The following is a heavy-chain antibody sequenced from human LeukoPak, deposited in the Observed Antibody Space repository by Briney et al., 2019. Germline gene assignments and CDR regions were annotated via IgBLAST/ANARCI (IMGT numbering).Heavy chain of an antibody. J-gene: IGHJ4*02. CDR2: INHSGST. D-gene: IGHD1-26*01. V-gene: IGHV4-34*01. CDR1: GGSFSGYY. Sequence: SETLSLTCAVYGGSFSGYYWCWIRQPPGKGLEWIGEINHSGSTNYNPSLKSRVTISVDTSKNQFSLKLSSVTAADTAVYYCARARRSGSYYDYFDYWGQGTLVTVSS. CDR3: ARARRSGSYYDYFDY.